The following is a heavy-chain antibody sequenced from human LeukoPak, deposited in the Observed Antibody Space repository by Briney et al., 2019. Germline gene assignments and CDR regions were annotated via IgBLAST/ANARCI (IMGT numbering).Heavy chain of an antibody. CDR3: ARIHRYCSDGACYVLDN. CDR1: GGSVSGYY. Sequence: SETLSLTCVVSGGSVSGYYWGWIRQPPGRGLEWIGYVYYSGSTNYNPSFKGRITISVDTSRNQFSLQLSSVTAADTAVYYCARIHRYCSDGACYVLDNWGQGTLVAVSS. V-gene: IGHV4-59*02. CDR2: VYYSGST. D-gene: IGHD2-15*01. J-gene: IGHJ4*02.